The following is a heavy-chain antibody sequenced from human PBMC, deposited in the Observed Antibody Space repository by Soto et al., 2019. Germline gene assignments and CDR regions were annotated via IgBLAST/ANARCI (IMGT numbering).Heavy chain of an antibody. CDR1: GFTFSSYA. V-gene: IGHV3-23*01. D-gene: IGHD3-10*01. CDR2: ISGSGGTA. J-gene: IGHJ4*02. CDR3: AKGRGQKWNFDY. Sequence: EVQLLESGGGSVQPGGSLRLSCAASGFTFSSYAMHWVRRPPGKGLEWVSSISGSGGTAYSADSVKGRFSISRDSLVNTLYVQMNSQRAEDTAVYYCAKGRGQKWNFDYWGQGTLVTASP.